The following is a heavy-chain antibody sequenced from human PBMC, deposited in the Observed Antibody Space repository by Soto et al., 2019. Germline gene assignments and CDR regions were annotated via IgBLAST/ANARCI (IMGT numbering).Heavy chain of an antibody. V-gene: IGHV1-18*04. CDR2: ISAYNGNT. Sequence: GASVKVSCKASGYTFTSYGISWVRQAPGQGLEWMGWISAYNGNTNYAQKLQGRVTMTTDTSTSTAYMELRSLRSDDTAVYYCARFTITIFGVAPPVNYYYGMDVWGQGTTVTVSS. CDR1: GYTFTSYG. CDR3: ARFTITIFGVAPPVNYYYGMDV. D-gene: IGHD3-3*01. J-gene: IGHJ6*02.